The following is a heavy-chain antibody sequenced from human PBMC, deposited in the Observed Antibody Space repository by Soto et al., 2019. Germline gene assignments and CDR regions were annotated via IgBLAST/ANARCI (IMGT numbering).Heavy chain of an antibody. CDR2: INHSGST. CDR3: ARRIYRTQTTGGYYFDY. Sequence: SETLSLTCAVYGGSFSGYYWSWIRQPPGKGLEWIGEINHSGSTNYNPSLKSRVTISVDTSKNQFSLKLSSVTAADTAVYYCARRIYRTQTTGGYYFDYWGQGTLVTVS. V-gene: IGHV4-34*01. CDR1: GGSFSGYY. D-gene: IGHD4-4*01. J-gene: IGHJ4*02.